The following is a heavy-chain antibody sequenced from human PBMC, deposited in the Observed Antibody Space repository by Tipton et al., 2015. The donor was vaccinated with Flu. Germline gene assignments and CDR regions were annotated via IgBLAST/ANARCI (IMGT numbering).Heavy chain of an antibody. CDR2: IFATGTA. Sequence: GEALGTHYWTWFRQPAGERLEWIGRIFATGTAIYNPSLRSRVTMSVDTPKNQFSLNLTSVTAADTAVYYCARLPRHYGDYPLDYWGPGIMVTVSS. CDR3: ARLPRHYGDYPLDY. J-gene: IGHJ4*01. CDR1: GEALGTHY. V-gene: IGHV4-4*07. D-gene: IGHD4-17*01.